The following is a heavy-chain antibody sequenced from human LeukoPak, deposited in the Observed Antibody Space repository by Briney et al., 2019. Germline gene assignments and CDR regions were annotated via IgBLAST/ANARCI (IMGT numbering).Heavy chain of an antibody. CDR1: GFIVSSYV. V-gene: IGHV3-23*01. CDR2: MNTNGAT. J-gene: IGHJ4*02. CDR3: ASERYYFDH. Sequence: PGGSLRLSCAASGFIVSSYVMNWVRLTPGKGLEWVSTMNTNGATYYADSVKGRFTVSRDNSKNTLFLFMNSLRDEDTAIYYCASERYYFDHWGQGTLVSVSS. D-gene: IGHD1-14*01.